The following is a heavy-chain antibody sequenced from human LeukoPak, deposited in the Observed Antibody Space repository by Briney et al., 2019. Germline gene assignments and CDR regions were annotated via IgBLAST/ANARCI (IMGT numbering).Heavy chain of an antibody. D-gene: IGHD6-13*01. CDR2: TYYRSKWYN. CDR3: ARDRSWLFDY. Sequence: SQTLSLTCAISGDSVSSSTAAWNWIRQSPSRGLEWRGRTYYRSKWYNDYAVSVKGRISINPDTSKNQFSLQLNSVTPEDTAVYYCARDRSWLFDYWGQGTLVTVSS. V-gene: IGHV6-1*01. J-gene: IGHJ4*02. CDR1: GDSVSSSTAA.